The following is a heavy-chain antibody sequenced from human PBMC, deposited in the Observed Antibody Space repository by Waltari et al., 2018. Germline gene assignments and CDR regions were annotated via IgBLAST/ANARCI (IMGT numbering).Heavy chain of an antibody. CDR1: GGSFSGYY. V-gene: IGHV4-34*01. CDR3: ARRRVGATRRFDP. CDR2: INHSGST. Sequence: QVQLQQWGAGLLKPSETLSLTCAVYGGSFSGYYWSWIRQPPGKGLEWIGEINHSGSTNYNPSLKSRVTRSVDTSKNQFSLKLSSVTAADTAVYYCARRRVGATRRFDPWGQGTLVTVSS. J-gene: IGHJ5*02. D-gene: IGHD1-26*01.